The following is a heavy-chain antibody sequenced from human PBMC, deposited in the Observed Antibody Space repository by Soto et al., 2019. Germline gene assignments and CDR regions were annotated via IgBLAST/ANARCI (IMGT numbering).Heavy chain of an antibody. CDR2: IGTTGDT. D-gene: IGHD3-22*01. Sequence: EVQLVESGGGLVQPGGSLRLSCSASGFTFSSYDMHWVRQGTGKGLEWVSAIGTTGDTYYAGSVKGRFTISRENAKNSLNLQMNSLRAGDTAIYFCARAIGPTLFDYWGQGTLVTVSS. CDR1: GFTFSSYD. J-gene: IGHJ4*02. CDR3: ARAIGPTLFDY. V-gene: IGHV3-13*04.